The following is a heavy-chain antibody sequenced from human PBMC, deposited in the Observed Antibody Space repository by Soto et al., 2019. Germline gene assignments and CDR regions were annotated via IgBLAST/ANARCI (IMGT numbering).Heavy chain of an antibody. V-gene: IGHV3-64D*06. CDR2: ISSNGGST. Sequence: GGSLRLSCSASGFTFSSYAMHWVRQAPGKGLEYVSAISSNGGSTYYADSVKGRFTISRDNSKNTLYLQMSSLRAEDTAVYYCVKDLALIAAAGNDAFDIWGQGTMVTVSS. CDR3: VKDLALIAAAGNDAFDI. D-gene: IGHD6-13*01. CDR1: GFTFSSYA. J-gene: IGHJ3*02.